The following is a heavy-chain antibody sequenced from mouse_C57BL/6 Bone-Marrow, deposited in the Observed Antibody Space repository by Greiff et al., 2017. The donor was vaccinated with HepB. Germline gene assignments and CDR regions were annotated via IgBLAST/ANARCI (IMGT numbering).Heavy chain of an antibody. CDR1: GYTFTDYN. Sequence: VQLQQSGPELVKPGASVKMSCKASGYTFTDYNMHWVKQSHGKSLEWIGYINPNNGGTSYNQKFKGKATLTVNKSSSTAYMELRSLTSEDSAVYYCARDWYGSSYGAMDYWGQGTSVTVSS. J-gene: IGHJ4*01. CDR3: ARDWYGSSYGAMDY. CDR2: INPNNGGT. D-gene: IGHD1-1*01. V-gene: IGHV1-22*01.